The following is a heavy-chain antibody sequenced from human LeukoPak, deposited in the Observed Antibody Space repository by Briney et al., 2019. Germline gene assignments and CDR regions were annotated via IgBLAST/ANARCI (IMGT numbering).Heavy chain of an antibody. J-gene: IGHJ4*02. CDR1: GYTFTGYY. D-gene: IGHD3-22*01. V-gene: IGHV1-2*02. CDR2: INPNSGGT. CDR3: ARLYYYDSSRGDY. Sequence: GASVKVSCKASGYTFTGYYMHWVRQAPGQGLEWMGWINPNSGGTKYAQKFQGRVIMTRDTSISTAYMELSRLRSDDTAIYYCARLYYYDSSRGDYWGQGTLVTVSS.